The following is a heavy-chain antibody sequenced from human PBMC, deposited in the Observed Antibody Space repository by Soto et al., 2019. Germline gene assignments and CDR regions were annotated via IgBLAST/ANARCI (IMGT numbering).Heavy chain of an antibody. CDR2: IRSKANSYAT. D-gene: IGHD2-2*01. CDR3: TRHTLGVVPAAGSSIAPREGVGSYYYYGMDV. CDR1: GFTFSGSA. Sequence: GGSLRLSCAASGFTFSGSAMHWVRQASGKGLEWVGRIRSKANSYATAYAASVKGRFTISRDDSKNTAYLQMNSLKTEDTAVYYCTRHTLGVVPAAGSSIAPREGVGSYYYYGMDVWGQGTTVTVSS. J-gene: IGHJ6*02. V-gene: IGHV3-73*01.